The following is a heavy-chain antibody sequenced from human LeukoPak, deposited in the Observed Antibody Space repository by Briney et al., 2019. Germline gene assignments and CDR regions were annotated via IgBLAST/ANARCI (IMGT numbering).Heavy chain of an antibody. D-gene: IGHD5-12*01. CDR2: VIPVLGRS. V-gene: IGHV1-69*10. CDR1: GEDLNNYL. CDR3: ATELNGYSGYDPLPGEALDPPDYYYYYMDV. Sequence: ASVKVSCKSSGEDLNNYLITWVRQAPGQGLEWVGHVIPVLGRSNFAQKYQGRITITADESTNTAYMELSSLRSEDTAVYYCATELNGYSGYDPLPGEALDPPDYYYYYMDVWGKGTTVTVSS. J-gene: IGHJ6*03.